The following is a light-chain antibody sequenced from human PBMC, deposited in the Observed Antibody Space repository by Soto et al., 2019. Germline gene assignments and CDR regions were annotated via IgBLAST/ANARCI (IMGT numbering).Light chain of an antibody. V-gene: IGKV3-20*01. CDR2: GAS. J-gene: IGKJ1*01. Sequence: EIVLTQSPGTLSLSPGERATLSCRASQSVSSSYLAWYQQKPGQAPRLLIYGASSRATGIPDRFSGSWSGTDFTLTISRLEPEDFAVYYCQQYGSSGWTCGQGTKVESK. CDR3: QQYGSSGWT. CDR1: QSVSSSY.